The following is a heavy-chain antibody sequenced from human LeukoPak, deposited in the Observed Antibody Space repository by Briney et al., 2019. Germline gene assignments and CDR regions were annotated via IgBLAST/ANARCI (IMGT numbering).Heavy chain of an antibody. CDR1: GFTFTSYD. J-gene: IGHJ6*02. CDR2: MNPNSGNT. V-gene: IGHV1-8*01. CDR3: ARGPTLVRGVIMPDSVGGMDV. Sequence: ASVKVSCKASGFTFTSYDINWVRQAPGQGLEWMGWMNPNSGNTRYAQKVQGRITMTRDTSISTAYMELSSLRSEDTAVYYCARGPTLVRGVIMPDSVGGMDVWGQGATVTVSS. D-gene: IGHD3-10*01.